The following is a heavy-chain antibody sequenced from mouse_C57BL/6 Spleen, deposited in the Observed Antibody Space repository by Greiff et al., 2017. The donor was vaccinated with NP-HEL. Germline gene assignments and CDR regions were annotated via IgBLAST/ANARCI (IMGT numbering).Heavy chain of an antibody. D-gene: IGHD3-2*02. CDR2: IYPSDSET. CDR1: GYTFTSYW. J-gene: IGHJ4*01. Sequence: QVQLKEPGAELVRPGSSVKLSCKASGYTFTSYWMDWVKQRPGQGLEWIGNIYPSDSETHYNQKFKDKATLTVDESSSTAYMQLSSLTSEDSAVYYCARSGAAQDYAMDYWGQGTSVTVSS. V-gene: IGHV1-61*01. CDR3: ARSGAAQDYAMDY.